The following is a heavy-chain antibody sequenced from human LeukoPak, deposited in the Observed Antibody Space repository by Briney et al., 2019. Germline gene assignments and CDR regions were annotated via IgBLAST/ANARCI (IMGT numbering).Heavy chain of an antibody. V-gene: IGHV3-7*01. Sequence: GGSLRLSCEAAGFIFRNYWMGWVRQAPGKGLEWVANINQDGSEKNYVDSVKGRFTISRDNAKNSLYLQMNSLRAEDTTVYYCATRSSHTSSWYVYLFWDYWGQGALVTVSS. J-gene: IGHJ4*02. CDR1: GFIFRNYW. CDR3: ATRSSHTSSWYVYLFWDY. CDR2: INQDGSEK. D-gene: IGHD6-13*01.